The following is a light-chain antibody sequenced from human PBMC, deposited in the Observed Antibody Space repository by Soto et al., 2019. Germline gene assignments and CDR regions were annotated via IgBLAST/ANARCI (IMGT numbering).Light chain of an antibody. Sequence: EIVMTQSPATMSVSPGEKATLSCRASQSVGSKLAWYWQKPGQSPRLLIYGASTRATGVPARFXXGGSGTXXXXXXXXXQSEDFAIYYCQQYNNWPRTFGQGTKVDI. CDR3: QQYNNWPRT. J-gene: IGKJ1*01. CDR1: QSVGSK. CDR2: GAS. V-gene: IGKV3-15*01.